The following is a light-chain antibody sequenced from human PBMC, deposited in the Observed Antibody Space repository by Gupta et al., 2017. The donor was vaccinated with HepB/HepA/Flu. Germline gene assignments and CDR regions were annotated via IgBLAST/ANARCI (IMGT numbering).Light chain of an antibody. CDR3: SSYAVSSDTYV. J-gene: IGLJ1*01. Sequence: PASGSCALRQSLTISGPGTGSDVGSSKYVSWYQQHPGKVPKLMIYEVSKRPSGVPDRFSGSKSGNTASLTVSGLQAEDEADYYCSSYAVSSDTYVFGTGTKVTVL. CDR1: GSDVGSSKY. CDR2: EVS. V-gene: IGLV2-8*01.